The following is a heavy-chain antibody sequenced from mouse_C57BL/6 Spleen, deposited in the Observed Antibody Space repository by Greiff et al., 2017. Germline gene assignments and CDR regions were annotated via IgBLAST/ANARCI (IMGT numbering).Heavy chain of an antibody. CDR1: GYAFTNYL. Sequence: LKQSGAELVRPGTSVKVSCKASGYAFTNYLIEWVKQRPGQGLEWIGVINPGSGGTNYNEKFKGKATLTADKSSSTAYMQLSSLTSEDSAVYFCARRNYYAMDYWGQGTSVTVSS. J-gene: IGHJ4*01. CDR2: INPGSGGT. CDR3: ARRNYYAMDY. V-gene: IGHV1-54*01.